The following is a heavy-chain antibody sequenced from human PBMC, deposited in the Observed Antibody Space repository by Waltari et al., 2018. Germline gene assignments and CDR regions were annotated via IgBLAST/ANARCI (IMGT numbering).Heavy chain of an antibody. V-gene: IGHV3-66*01. J-gene: IGHJ4*02. Sequence: DVQLVESGGGLVQPGGSLRLSCAASGFTVGNNYMSWVRRPPGKGLEGVALIYSGGDAFYAYSVKGRFTISRDNSKNTLYLQMNSRRAEDTAVYYCARPSSGSHNYWGRGTLVTVSS. CDR1: GFTVGNNY. CDR2: IYSGGDA. CDR3: ARPSSGSHNY. D-gene: IGHD1-26*01.